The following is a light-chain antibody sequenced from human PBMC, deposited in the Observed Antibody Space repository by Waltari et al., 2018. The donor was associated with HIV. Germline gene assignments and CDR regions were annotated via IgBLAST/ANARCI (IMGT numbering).Light chain of an antibody. CDR1: NSNVGNYNL. Sequence: SALNPSASVSGSPGQSVTISCTGTNSNVGNYNLLSWYQQHPGIAPKVSIYEVTQRPSGVSSRFSGSKSGNTASLTISGLQAEDEANYYCCSHTGTNPFLLFGGGTKLTVL. CDR2: EVT. J-gene: IGLJ2*01. V-gene: IGLV2-23*02. CDR3: CSHTGTNPFLL.